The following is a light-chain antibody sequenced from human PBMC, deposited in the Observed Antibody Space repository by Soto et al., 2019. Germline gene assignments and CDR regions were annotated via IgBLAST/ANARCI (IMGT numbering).Light chain of an antibody. CDR1: QSVISTY. J-gene: IGKJ1*01. CDR2: GAF. V-gene: IGKV3-20*01. CDR3: QQYGNSPAWT. Sequence: EIVLTQSPGTLSLSPGGRATLSCRSIQSVISTYLAWYQQKPGRAPRLLISGAFNRATGIPDRFSGSGSGTDFTLTISTLEPEDFAVYYCQQYGNSPAWTFGQGTKVDIK.